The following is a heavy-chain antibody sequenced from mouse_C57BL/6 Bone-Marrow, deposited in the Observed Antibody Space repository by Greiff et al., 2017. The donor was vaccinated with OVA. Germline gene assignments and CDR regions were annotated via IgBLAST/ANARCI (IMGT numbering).Heavy chain of an antibody. CDR3: ATLPYGNFLYAMDY. CDR2: IWSGGST. Sequence: VKVVESGPGLVQPSQSLSITCTVSGFSLTSYGVHWVRQSPGKGLEWLGVIWSGGSTDYNAAFISRLSISKDNSKSQVFFKMNSLQADDTAIYYCATLPYGNFLYAMDYWGQGTSVTVSS. J-gene: IGHJ4*01. D-gene: IGHD2-1*01. CDR1: GFSLTSYG. V-gene: IGHV2-2*01.